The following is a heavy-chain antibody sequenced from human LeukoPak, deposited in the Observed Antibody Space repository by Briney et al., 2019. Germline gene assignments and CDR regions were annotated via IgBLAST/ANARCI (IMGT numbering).Heavy chain of an antibody. CDR2: IYYSGST. CDR1: GGLISIYY. Sequence: PSETLSLTCTVSGGLISIYYWSWIRQPPGKGLECIGYIYYSGSTNYNPSLKSRVTISVDTSKNHFSLKLSSVTAADTAVYYCARAYYDRSNGFDYYYMDVWGEGTTVTVSS. D-gene: IGHD3-22*01. CDR3: ARAYYDRSNGFDYYYMDV. V-gene: IGHV4-59*01. J-gene: IGHJ6*03.